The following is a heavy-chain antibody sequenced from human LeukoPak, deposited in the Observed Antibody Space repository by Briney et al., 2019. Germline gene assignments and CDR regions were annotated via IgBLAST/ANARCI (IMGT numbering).Heavy chain of an antibody. D-gene: IGHD2-15*01. CDR3: ARGWGYCSGGSRHVSDS. CDR1: GDSASINSTA. J-gene: IGHJ4*02. CDR2: TYYRSKWYN. V-gene: IGHV6-1*01. Sequence: SQTLSPTCAISGDSASINSTAWNWLRQYASRGLEWLGRTYYRSKWYNDYAVSVRSRITVKADTSKNRFSLQLNSVTPEDTALYYWARGWGYCSGGSRHVSDSWGQGTLVTVSS.